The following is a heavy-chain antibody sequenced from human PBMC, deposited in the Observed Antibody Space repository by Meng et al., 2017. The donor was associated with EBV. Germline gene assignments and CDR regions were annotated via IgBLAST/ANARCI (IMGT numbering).Heavy chain of an antibody. Sequence: GQLVESGRGVRKPGWYVEVSFKASGGTLSSFAVSWGGQAPGQGLEWMGGIIPLFHTTNYDQKFQGRLHIIADESSATTYMELSSLRSEDTAIYYCASAEHYGDYVFEYWGQGTLVTVSS. CDR2: IIPLFHTT. D-gene: IGHD4-17*01. J-gene: IGHJ4*02. CDR3: ASAEHYGDYVFEY. CDR1: GGTLSSFA. V-gene: IGHV1-69*01.